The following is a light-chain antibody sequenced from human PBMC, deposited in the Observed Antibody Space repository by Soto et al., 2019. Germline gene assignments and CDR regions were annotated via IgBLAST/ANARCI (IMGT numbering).Light chain of an antibody. CDR3: QSYYSSLSGYV. V-gene: IGLV1-40*01. J-gene: IGLJ1*01. Sequence: QSVLTQPPSVSGAPGQRVTISCTGSSTNIGAGYDVRWYQQLPGTAPKLLIYGNSNRPSGVPDRFSGSKSSTSASLAITGLQDEDEADYYCQSYYSSLSGYVFGTGTKVTVL. CDR2: GNS. CDR1: STNIGAGYD.